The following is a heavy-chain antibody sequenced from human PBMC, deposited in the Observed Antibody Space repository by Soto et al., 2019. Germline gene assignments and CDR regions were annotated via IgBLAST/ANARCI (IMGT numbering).Heavy chain of an antibody. CDR1: GYTFAEFY. CDR2: INPNTGGT. CDR3: ARDGNYYTSGEGHWFDP. J-gene: IGHJ5*02. V-gene: IGHV1-2*02. Sequence: QIELVQSGAEVTKSGASVKVSCKTSGYTFAEFYVHWVRQVPGQGLEWMGWINPNTGGTHYAVKFQYRVTSTRDRSIRTAYMELARLRSDDTATYYCARDGNYYTSGEGHWFDPWGQGTLITVSP. D-gene: IGHD2-15*01.